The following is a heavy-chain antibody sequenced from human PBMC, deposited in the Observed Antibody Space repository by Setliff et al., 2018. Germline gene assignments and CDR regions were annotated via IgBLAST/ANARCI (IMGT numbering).Heavy chain of an antibody. CDR3: AREGPSMVTAPGRSGYVD. Sequence: SVKVSCKASGGTFKNYGISWVRQAPGQGLEWMGGIIPIFGTTNYAQKFQGRATIITDESTSTAYMELSSLRSEDTAVYYCAREGPSMVTAPGRSGYVDWGQGTLVTVSS. CDR2: IIPIFGTT. CDR1: GGTFKNYG. J-gene: IGHJ4*02. V-gene: IGHV1-69*05. D-gene: IGHD3-22*01.